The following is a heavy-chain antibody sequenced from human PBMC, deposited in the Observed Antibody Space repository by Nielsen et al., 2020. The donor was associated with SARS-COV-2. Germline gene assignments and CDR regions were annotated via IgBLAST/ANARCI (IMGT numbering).Heavy chain of an antibody. D-gene: IGHD6-13*01. CDR1: GFSLSTSGMC. CDR3: ARIRIAAAGTSVGGYYYYGMDV. J-gene: IGHJ6*02. V-gene: IGHV2-70*11. CDR2: IDWDDDK. Sequence: SGPTLVNPTQTVTLTCTFSGFSLSTSGMCVSWIRQPPGKALEWLARIDWDDDKYYSTSLKTRLTISKDTSKNQVVLTMTNMDPVDTATYYCARIRIAAAGTSVGGYYYYGMDVWGQGTTVTVSS.